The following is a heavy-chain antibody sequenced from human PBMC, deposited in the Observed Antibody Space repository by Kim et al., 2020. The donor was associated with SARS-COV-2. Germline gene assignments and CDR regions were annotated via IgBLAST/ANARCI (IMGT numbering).Heavy chain of an antibody. J-gene: IGHJ4*02. CDR2: IYYSGST. V-gene: IGHV4-31*03. D-gene: IGHD3-22*01. Sequence: TLSLTCTVSGGSISSGGYYWSWIRQHPGKGLEWIGYIYYSGSTYYNPSLKSRVTISVDTSKNQFSLKLSSVTAADTAVYYCARDHYDSSGYSGSYFDYWGQGTLVTVSS. CDR1: GGSISSGGYY. CDR3: ARDHYDSSGYSGSYFDY.